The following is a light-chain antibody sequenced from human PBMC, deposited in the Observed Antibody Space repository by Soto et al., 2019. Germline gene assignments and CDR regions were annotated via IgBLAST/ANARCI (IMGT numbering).Light chain of an antibody. CDR3: QQYNRYSLT. CDR1: QMISSW. V-gene: IGKV1-5*01. CDR2: DAS. Sequence: DIQMTQSPSTLSASVGDRVTITCRASQMISSWLAWYQQKPGKAPKLLIYDASSLESGVPSRFSGSGSDTEFTLTINNLQPDDFATYHCQQYNRYSLTFGGGTKVESK. J-gene: IGKJ4*01.